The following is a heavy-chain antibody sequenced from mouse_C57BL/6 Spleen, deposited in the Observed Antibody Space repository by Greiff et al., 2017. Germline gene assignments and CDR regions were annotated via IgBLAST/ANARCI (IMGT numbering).Heavy chain of an antibody. Sequence: VQLQQSGAELAKPGASVKMSCKASGYTFTSYWMHWVKPRPGQGLEWIGYINPSSGYTTYNQKFKDKATLTADKSSSTAYMQLSSLTYEEYAVYYCARGDGSSYCYFDVWGTGTTVTVSA. CDR3: ARGDGSSYCYFDV. V-gene: IGHV1-7*01. D-gene: IGHD1-1*01. J-gene: IGHJ1*03. CDR2: INPSSGYT. CDR1: GYTFTSYW.